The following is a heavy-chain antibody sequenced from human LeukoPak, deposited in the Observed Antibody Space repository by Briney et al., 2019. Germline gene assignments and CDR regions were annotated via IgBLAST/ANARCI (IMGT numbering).Heavy chain of an antibody. V-gene: IGHV1-2*02. CDR1: GYTFTGYY. CDR3: ARGGYYDFWSGYYHYYYYMDV. CDR2: INPNSGGT. D-gene: IGHD3-3*01. J-gene: IGHJ6*03. Sequence: ASVKVSCKASGYTFTGYYIHLVRQARGQGLEWMGWINPNSGGTIYAQKFQGRVTMTRDTSISTVYMDLSRLRSDDTAVYYCARGGYYDFWSGYYHYYYYMDVWGKGTTVAVSS.